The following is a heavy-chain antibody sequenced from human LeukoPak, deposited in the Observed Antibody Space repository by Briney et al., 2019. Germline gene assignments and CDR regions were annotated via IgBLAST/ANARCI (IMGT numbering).Heavy chain of an antibody. Sequence: SETLSLTCAVYGGSFSGYYWSWIRQPPGKGLEWIGEINHSGSTNYNPSLKSRVTISVDTSKNQFSLKLSSVTAADTAVYYCARENYYDSSGYDALWGQGILVTVSS. CDR1: GGSFSGYY. V-gene: IGHV4-34*01. CDR3: ARENYYDSSGYDAL. CDR2: INHSGST. J-gene: IGHJ4*02. D-gene: IGHD3-22*01.